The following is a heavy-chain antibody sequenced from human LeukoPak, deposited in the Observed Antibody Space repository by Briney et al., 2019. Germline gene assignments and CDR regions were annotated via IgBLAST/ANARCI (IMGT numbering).Heavy chain of an antibody. CDR3: VDSSGYLGLPVY. D-gene: IGHD3-22*01. V-gene: IGHV1-2*02. CDR2: INPNSGGT. Sequence: ASVKVSCKASGYTFTGYYMHWVRQAPGQGLEWMGWINPNSGGTNYAQKFQGRVTMTRDTFISTAYMELSRLRSDDTAVYYCVDSSGYLGLPVYWGQGTLVTVSS. CDR1: GYTFTGYY. J-gene: IGHJ4*02.